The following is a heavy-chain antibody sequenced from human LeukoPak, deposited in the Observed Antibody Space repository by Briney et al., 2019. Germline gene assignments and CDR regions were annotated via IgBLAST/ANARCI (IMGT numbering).Heavy chain of an antibody. CDR2: IIPILGIA. J-gene: IGHJ3*02. Sequence: SVKVSCKAFGGTFSSYAISWVRQAPGQGLEWMGRIIPILGIANYAQKFQGRVTITADKSTSTAYMELSSLRSEDTAVYYCATGRNWNDGGDAFDIWGQGTMVTVSS. D-gene: IGHD1-1*01. V-gene: IGHV1-69*04. CDR1: GGTFSSYA. CDR3: ATGRNWNDGGDAFDI.